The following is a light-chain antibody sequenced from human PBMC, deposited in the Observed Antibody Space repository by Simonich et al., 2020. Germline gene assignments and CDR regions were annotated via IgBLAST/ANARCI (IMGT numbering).Light chain of an antibody. J-gene: IGKJ4*01. CDR3: QQYYSYPLT. CDR1: QGISSY. V-gene: IGKV1-8*01. Sequence: AIRMTQSPSSLSASTGDRVTITCRASQGISSYLAWYQQKPGKAPKLLIYAASTLQSGVPSRLSGSGSGTDSTLTISCLQSEDFATYYCQQYYSYPLTFGGGTKVEIK. CDR2: AAS.